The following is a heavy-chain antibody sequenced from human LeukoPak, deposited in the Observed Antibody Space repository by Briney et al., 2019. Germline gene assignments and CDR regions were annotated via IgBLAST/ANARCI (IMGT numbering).Heavy chain of an antibody. CDR2: INHSGST. J-gene: IGHJ4*02. CDR3: ARKYSSGWKHIDY. V-gene: IGHV4-34*01. CDR1: GGSFSGDY. Sequence: PSETLSLTCAVYGGSFSGDYWSWIRQPPGKGLEWIGEINHSGSTNYNPSLKSRVTISVDTSKNQFSLKLSSVTAADTAVYYCARKYSSGWKHIDYWGQGTLVTVSS. D-gene: IGHD6-19*01.